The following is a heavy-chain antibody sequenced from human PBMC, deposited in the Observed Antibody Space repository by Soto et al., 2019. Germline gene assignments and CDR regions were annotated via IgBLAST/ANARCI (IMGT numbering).Heavy chain of an antibody. J-gene: IGHJ6*03. CDR1: GFTFSSYS. D-gene: IGHD1-26*01. V-gene: IGHV3-21*01. Sequence: VQLVESGGGLVKPGGSLRLSCAASGFTFSSYSMNWVRQAPGKGLEWVSSISSSSSYIYYADSVKGRFTISRDNAKNSLYLQMNSLRAEDTAVYYCARDTGGYYYYMDVWGKGTTVTVSS. CDR3: ARDTGGYYYYMDV. CDR2: ISSSSSYI.